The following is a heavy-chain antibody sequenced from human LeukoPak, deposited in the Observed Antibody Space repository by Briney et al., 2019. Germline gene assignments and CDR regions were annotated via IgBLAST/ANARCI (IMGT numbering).Heavy chain of an antibody. V-gene: IGHV4-39*07. CDR2: IYYSGST. CDR3: ARHWRDYYDSSGYLLT. CDR1: GGSISSSSYY. J-gene: IGHJ4*02. D-gene: IGHD3-22*01. Sequence: SETLSLTCTVSGGSISSSSYYWGWIRQPPGKGLEWIGSIYYSGSTYYNPSLKSRVTISVDTSKNQFSLKLSSVTAADTAVYYCARHWRDYYDSSGYLLTWGQGTLVTVSS.